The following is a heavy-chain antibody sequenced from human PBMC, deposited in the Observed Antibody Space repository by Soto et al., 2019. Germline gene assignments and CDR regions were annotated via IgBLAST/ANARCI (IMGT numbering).Heavy chain of an antibody. CDR3: GRDQSGIGYYVDWFDP. D-gene: IGHD3-10*02. CDR1: GYTFNSHA. J-gene: IGHJ5*02. Sequence: QVQFMQSGAEVKKPGASVKVSCKASGYTFNSHAIHWVRQAPGQRPEWLGWINAGNGNTYYSEKFEGRFTFTRDTAATTVNMELTSLTSEDTAIYYCGRDQSGIGYYVDWFDPWGQGTLVTVSS. CDR2: INAGNGNT. V-gene: IGHV1-3*01.